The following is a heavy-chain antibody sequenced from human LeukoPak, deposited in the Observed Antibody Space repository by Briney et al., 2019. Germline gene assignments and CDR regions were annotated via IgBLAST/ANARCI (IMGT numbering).Heavy chain of an antibody. Sequence: GGSLRLSCAASGFTFSSYAMHWVRQAPGKGLEWVAVISYDGSNKYYADSVKGRFTISRDNSKNTLYLQMNSLRAEDTAVYYCARTRAYYYGSEADYWGQGTLVTVSS. J-gene: IGHJ4*02. CDR2: ISYDGSNK. CDR3: ARTRAYYYGSEADY. CDR1: GFTFSSYA. V-gene: IGHV3-30-3*01. D-gene: IGHD3-10*01.